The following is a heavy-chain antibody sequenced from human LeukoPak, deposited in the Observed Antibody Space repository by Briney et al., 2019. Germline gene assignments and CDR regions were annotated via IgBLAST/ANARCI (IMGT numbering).Heavy chain of an antibody. CDR3: AKPPRWQQLPRFDY. Sequence: PGGSLRLSCAASGFTFSSYAMSWVRQAPGEGLEWVSAISGSGGSTYYADSVKGRFTISRDNSKNTLYLQMNSLRAEDTAVYYCAKPPRWQQLPRFDYWGQGTLVTVSS. D-gene: IGHD6-13*01. V-gene: IGHV3-23*01. CDR1: GFTFSSYA. CDR2: ISGSGGST. J-gene: IGHJ4*02.